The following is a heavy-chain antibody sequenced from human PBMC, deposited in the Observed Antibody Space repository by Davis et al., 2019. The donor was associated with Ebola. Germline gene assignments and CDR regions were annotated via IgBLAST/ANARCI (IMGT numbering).Heavy chain of an antibody. CDR1: GGFVSSGGYS. Sequence: SETLSLTFAVSGGFVSSGGYSWSWLRQPPGKGLEWIGYYYYTGSTYYSPSLKSRVTISVDTSKNQFSLRLSSVTAADTAVYYCARHVFSIIVVVMTNWFDPWGQGTLVTVSS. CDR3: ARHVFSIIVVVMTNWFDP. D-gene: IGHD3-22*01. J-gene: IGHJ5*02. V-gene: IGHV4-30-2*03. CDR2: YYYTGST.